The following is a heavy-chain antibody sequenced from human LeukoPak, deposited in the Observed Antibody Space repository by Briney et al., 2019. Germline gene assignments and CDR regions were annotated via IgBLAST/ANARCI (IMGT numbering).Heavy chain of an antibody. D-gene: IGHD1-26*01. Sequence: ASVKVSCKASGYTFDSYGISWVRQAPGQGLEWTGWISCYTGNTNHAQKFQDRVTMTMDTSTTTVYMELRSLRSDDTAVYYCARDTRDYGMDVWGQGTTVTVSS. CDR3: ARDTRDYGMDV. CDR2: ISCYTGNT. CDR1: GYTFDSYG. V-gene: IGHV1-18*01. J-gene: IGHJ6*02.